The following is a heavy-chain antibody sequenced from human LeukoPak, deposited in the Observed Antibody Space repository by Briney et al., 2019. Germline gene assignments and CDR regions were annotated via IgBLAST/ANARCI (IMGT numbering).Heavy chain of an antibody. Sequence: SETLSLTCAVYGGSFSGYYWSWIRQPPGKGLEWIGEINHSGSTNYNPSLKSRVTISVDTSKNQFSLKLSSVTAADTAVYYCARQRQLWLRAWFDPWGQGTLVTVSS. J-gene: IGHJ5*02. D-gene: IGHD5-18*01. V-gene: IGHV4-34*01. CDR2: INHSGST. CDR3: ARQRQLWLRAWFDP. CDR1: GGSFSGYY.